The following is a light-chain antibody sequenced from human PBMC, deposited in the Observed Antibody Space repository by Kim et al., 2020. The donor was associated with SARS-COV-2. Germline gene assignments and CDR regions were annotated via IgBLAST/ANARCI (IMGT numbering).Light chain of an antibody. V-gene: IGKV3-20*01. CDR2: DTS. CDR3: QQYVIPPGIT. CDR1: QSLSTSY. Sequence: EIVLTQSPGTLSLSPGERAALSCRASQSLSTSYLAWYQQKPGQPPRLLLYDTSTRATGIPDRFSGSRSGTDFTLTINGLEPEDFAVYYCQQYVIPPGITFGQGTRLEIK. J-gene: IGKJ5*01.